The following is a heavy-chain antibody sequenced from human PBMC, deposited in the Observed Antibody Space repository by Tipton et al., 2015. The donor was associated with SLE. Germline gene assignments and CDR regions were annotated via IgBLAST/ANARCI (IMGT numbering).Heavy chain of an antibody. CDR3: ARVDGGFSGYEGL. CDR2: IYYSGST. CDR1: GGSISSGDYY. Sequence: TLSLTCTVSGGSISSGDYYWSWIRQPPGKGLEWIGYIYYSGSTYYNPSLKSRVTISVDTSKHRFSLRLTSVTPADTAIYYCARVDGGFSGYEGLWGQGILVTVSS. V-gene: IGHV4-30-4*01. D-gene: IGHD5-12*01. J-gene: IGHJ4*02.